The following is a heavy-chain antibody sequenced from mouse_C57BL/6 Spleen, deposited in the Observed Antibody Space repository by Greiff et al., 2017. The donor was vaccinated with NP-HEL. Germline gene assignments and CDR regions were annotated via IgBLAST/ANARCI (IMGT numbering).Heavy chain of an antibody. CDR2: FHPYNDDT. J-gene: IGHJ4*01. Sequence: VKLMESGAELVKPGASVKMSCKASGYTFTTYPIEWMKQNHGKSLEWIGNFHPYNDDTKYNEKFKGKATLTVEKSSSTVYLELSRLTSDDSAVYYCATIDGLGAMDYWGQGTSVTVSS. CDR1: GYTFTTYP. V-gene: IGHV1-47*01. CDR3: ATIDGLGAMDY. D-gene: IGHD2-3*01.